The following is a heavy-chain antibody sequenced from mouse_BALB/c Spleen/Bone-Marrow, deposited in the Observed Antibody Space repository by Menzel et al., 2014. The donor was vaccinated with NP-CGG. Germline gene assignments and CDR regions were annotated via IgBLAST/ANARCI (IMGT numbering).Heavy chain of an antibody. CDR3: ANYYYGSSLFAY. V-gene: IGHV14-3*02. CDR1: GFNFKDTY. J-gene: IGHJ3*01. CDR2: IDPANGNT. Sequence: EVQLQQSAAELVKPGASVKLSCTASGFNFKDTYMHWVKQRPEQGLEWIGRIDPANGNTKYDPKFQGKATITADTSFNTAYLQLSSLTSEDSAVYYCANYYYGSSLFAYWGRGTLVTVSA. D-gene: IGHD1-1*01.